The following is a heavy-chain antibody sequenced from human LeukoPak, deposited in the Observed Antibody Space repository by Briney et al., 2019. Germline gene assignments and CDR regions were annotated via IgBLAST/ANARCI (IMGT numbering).Heavy chain of an antibody. CDR1: GGSFSGYY. Sequence: SETLSLTCAVYGGSFSGYYWSWIRQPPGKGLEWIGEINHSGSTNYNPSLKSRVTISVDTSKNQFSLKLSSVTAADTAVYYCAGGSNTRGYSGYLDRWTNGMDVWGQGTTVSVSS. CDR2: INHSGST. CDR3: AGGSNTRGYSGYLDRWTNGMDV. V-gene: IGHV4-34*01. D-gene: IGHD5-12*01. J-gene: IGHJ6*02.